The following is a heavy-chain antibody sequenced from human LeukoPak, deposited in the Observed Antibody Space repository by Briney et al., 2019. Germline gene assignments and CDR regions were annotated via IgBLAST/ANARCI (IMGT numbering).Heavy chain of an antibody. Sequence: SETLSLTCTVSGGSISSYYWSWIRQPPGKGLEWIGYIYYSGSTNYNPSLKSRVTISVDTSKNQFSLKLSSVTAADTAVYYCARVNRRVITPYYYYGMDVWGQGTTVTVSS. V-gene: IGHV4-59*12. CDR2: IYYSGST. J-gene: IGHJ6*02. CDR1: GGSISSYY. CDR3: ARVNRRVITPYYYYGMDV. D-gene: IGHD3-22*01.